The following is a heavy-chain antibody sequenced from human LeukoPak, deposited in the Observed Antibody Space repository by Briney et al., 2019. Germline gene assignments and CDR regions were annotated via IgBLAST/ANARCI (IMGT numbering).Heavy chain of an antibody. Sequence: GGSLRLSCAASGFTFSSYAMHWVRQAPGKGLEWVAVISYDGSNKYYADSVKGRFTISRDNSKNTLYLQMNSLRAEDTAVYYCARGPLLWLIDAFDIWGQGTMVTVSS. CDR3: ARGPLLWLIDAFDI. CDR2: ISYDGSNK. CDR1: GFTFSSYA. V-gene: IGHV3-30-3*01. D-gene: IGHD5-18*01. J-gene: IGHJ3*02.